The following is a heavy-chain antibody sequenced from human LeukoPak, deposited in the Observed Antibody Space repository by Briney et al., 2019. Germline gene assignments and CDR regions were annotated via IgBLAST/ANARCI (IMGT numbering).Heavy chain of an antibody. D-gene: IGHD5/OR15-5a*01. V-gene: IGHV3-48*04. J-gene: IGHJ4*02. Sequence: GGSLRLSCGASGFSFSISGMNWVRQAPGKGLEWISYISGSGSIIYYADSVRGRFSISRDNTKNSLYLQMNSLRAEDTAIYYCARDARVYHGAYDYWGRGTLVTVSS. CDR2: ISGSGSII. CDR1: GFSFSISG. CDR3: ARDARVYHGAYDY.